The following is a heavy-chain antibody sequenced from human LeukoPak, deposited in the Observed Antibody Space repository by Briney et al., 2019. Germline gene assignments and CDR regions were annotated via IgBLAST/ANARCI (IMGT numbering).Heavy chain of an antibody. CDR1: GFTFSSYA. D-gene: IGHD3-22*01. V-gene: IGHV3-30*04. Sequence: GGSLRLSCAASGFTFSSYAMHWVRQAPGKGPEWVAVISYDGSNKYYADSVKGRFTISRDNSKNTLYLQMNSLRAEDTAVYYCARIDDSSGYYYFDYWGQGTLVTVSS. J-gene: IGHJ4*02. CDR2: ISYDGSNK. CDR3: ARIDDSSGYYYFDY.